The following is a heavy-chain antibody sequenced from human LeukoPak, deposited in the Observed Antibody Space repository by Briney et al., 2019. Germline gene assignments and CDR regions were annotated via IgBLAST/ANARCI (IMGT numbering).Heavy chain of an antibody. CDR2: ISSSSKTI. Sequence: GGTLRLSCAASGFTFSSYSMNWVRQAPGKGLEWVSYISSSSKTIYYADSVKGRFTISRDNAKNSLHLQMNSLRDEDSAVYYCARDQEIFDYWGQGTLVTV. CDR3: ARDQEIFDY. D-gene: IGHD5-24*01. CDR1: GFTFSSYS. J-gene: IGHJ4*02. V-gene: IGHV3-48*02.